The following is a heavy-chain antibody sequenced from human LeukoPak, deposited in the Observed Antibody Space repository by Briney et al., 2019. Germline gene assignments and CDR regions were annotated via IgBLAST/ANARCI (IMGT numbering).Heavy chain of an antibody. Sequence: PGRSLRLSCAASGFILSSYFMHWVSQAPGKGLEWVAVISYDGNNKYYADSVKGRFTISRDNSKNTLYLQMNSLRAEDTAVYYCAREWDLTGYYFDYWGEATLVTVSS. D-gene: IGHD3-9*01. CDR2: ISYDGNNK. J-gene: IGHJ4*02. V-gene: IGHV3-30*04. CDR3: AREWDLTGYYFDY. CDR1: GFILSSYF.